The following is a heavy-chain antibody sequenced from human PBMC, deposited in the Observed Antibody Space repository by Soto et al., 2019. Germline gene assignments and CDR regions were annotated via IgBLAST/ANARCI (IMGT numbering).Heavy chain of an antibody. V-gene: IGHV3-23*01. Sequence: GGSLRLSCAASGFTFSSYAMSWGRQAPGKGLEGVSAISGSGGSTYYADSVKGRFTISRDNSKNTLYLQMNSLRAEDTAVYYCAKVRSPLPVLRFGLDVWGQGTTVTVSS. CDR3: AKVRSPLPVLRFGLDV. J-gene: IGHJ6*02. CDR2: ISGSGGST. D-gene: IGHD3-3*01. CDR1: GFTFSSYA.